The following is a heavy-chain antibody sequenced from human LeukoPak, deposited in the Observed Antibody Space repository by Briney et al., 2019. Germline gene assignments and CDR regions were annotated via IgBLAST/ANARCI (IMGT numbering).Heavy chain of an antibody. CDR3: VKSGGYGLIDY. V-gene: IGHV4-38-2*02. Sequence: SETLSLTCTVSGYSISSGYYWGWIRQPPGKGLEWSGSFLHSGNTYYNPSLKSRVTISIDTSKNQFSLRLNSVTAADTAMYFCVKSGGYGLIDYWGQGTLVTVSS. CDR2: FLHSGNT. J-gene: IGHJ4*02. CDR1: GYSISSGYY. D-gene: IGHD1-26*01.